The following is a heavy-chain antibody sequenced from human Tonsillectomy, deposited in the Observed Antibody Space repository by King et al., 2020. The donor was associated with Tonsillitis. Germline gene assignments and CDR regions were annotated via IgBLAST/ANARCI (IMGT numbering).Heavy chain of an antibody. Sequence: VQLVESGGDVVQPGGSLRLSCAASGFTFSGSGMHWVRQAPGKGLDWVAFIRSDSSNTYYADSVRGRFTISRDTSKNTLNLQMNSLRSEDTAVYFCVKDKMGWFGGGNFDYWGQGTLVSVSS. V-gene: IGHV3-30*02. CDR1: GFTFSGSG. CDR2: IRSDSSNT. D-gene: IGHD3-16*01. J-gene: IGHJ4*02. CDR3: VKDKMGWFGGGNFDY.